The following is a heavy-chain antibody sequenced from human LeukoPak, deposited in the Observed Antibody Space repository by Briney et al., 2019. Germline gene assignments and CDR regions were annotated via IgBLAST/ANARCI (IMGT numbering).Heavy chain of an antibody. Sequence: SQTLSLTCTVSGGSISSGGYYWNWIRQHPGKGLEWIGYIYYSGSTYYNPSLKSRVTISVDTSKNQFSLKLSSVTAADTAVYYCARGYRCQFDPWGQGTLVTVSS. CDR2: IYYSGST. CDR1: GGSISSGGYY. J-gene: IGHJ5*02. CDR3: ARGYRCQFDP. V-gene: IGHV4-31*03. D-gene: IGHD2-2*01.